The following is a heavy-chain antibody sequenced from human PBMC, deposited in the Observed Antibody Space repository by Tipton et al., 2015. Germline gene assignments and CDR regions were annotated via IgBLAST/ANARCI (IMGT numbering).Heavy chain of an antibody. Sequence: TLSLTCSVSGGSVTSNNYFWSWIRQPPGKGLEWIGYIFHSGSTSYNPSLRSRVFISIDTSKNQFSLKLRSVTAADTAVYYCARLRVAPTGGGFDYWGQGTLVTVSS. CDR2: IFHSGST. CDR1: GGSVTSNNYF. CDR3: ARLRVAPTGGGFDY. V-gene: IGHV4-61*01. J-gene: IGHJ4*02. D-gene: IGHD1-1*01.